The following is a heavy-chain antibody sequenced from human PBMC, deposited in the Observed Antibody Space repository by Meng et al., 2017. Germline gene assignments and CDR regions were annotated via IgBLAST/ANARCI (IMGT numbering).Heavy chain of an antibody. CDR3: ARAHRTVTTIPSVPFDY. Sequence: SVKVSCKASGGTFSSYAISWVRQAPGQGLEWMGGIIPIFGTANYAQKFQGRVTITADKSTSTAYMELSSLRSEDTAVYYCARAHRTVTTIPSVPFDYLGQGTLVTVSS. CDR1: GGTFSSYA. D-gene: IGHD4-17*01. CDR2: IIPIFGTA. V-gene: IGHV1-69*06. J-gene: IGHJ4*02.